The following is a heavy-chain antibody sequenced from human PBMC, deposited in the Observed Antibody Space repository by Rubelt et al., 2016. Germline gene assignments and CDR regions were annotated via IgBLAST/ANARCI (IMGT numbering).Heavy chain of an antibody. CDR2: IYYSGRT. V-gene: IGHV4-39*01. CDR1: GDSISSTNYY. D-gene: IGHD6-19*01. Sequence: QLQLQQWGAGLLKPSETLSLTCTVSGDSISSTNYYWGWIRQPPGQGLEWIGSIYYSGRTYYNPSLNSRVTISLDTSKSQFSLKVGFVTAADTAVYYCARTLGRLVFGYWGQGTLVTVSS. J-gene: IGHJ4*02. CDR3: ARTLGRLVFGY.